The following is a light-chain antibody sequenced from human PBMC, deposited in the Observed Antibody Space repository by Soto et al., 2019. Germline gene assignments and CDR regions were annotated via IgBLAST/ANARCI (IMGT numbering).Light chain of an antibody. CDR1: SSDVGGYDY. CDR2: EVT. Sequence: QSVLTQPASVSGSPGQSITISCTGTSSDVGGYDYVSWYQQHPGKAPKFMIYEVTHRPSGVSHRFSGSKSGNTASLTISGLQAEDEADYYCTSYTSSSTYVFGTGTKLTVL. CDR3: TSYTSSSTYV. V-gene: IGLV2-14*01. J-gene: IGLJ1*01.